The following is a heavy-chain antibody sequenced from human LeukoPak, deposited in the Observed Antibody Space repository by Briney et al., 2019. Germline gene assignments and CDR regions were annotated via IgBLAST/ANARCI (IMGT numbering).Heavy chain of an antibody. CDR3: ARRFITGLHLDY. CDR1: GFIVSSNY. D-gene: IGHD6-19*01. CDR2: IYGDGST. J-gene: IGHJ4*02. V-gene: IGHV3-53*01. Sequence: GGALRLSCAAAGFIVSSNYMSWVRQAPGKGVEWVSVIYGDGSTYYADSVKGRFTISRDNSKNALYLQMNSLRPEDTAVYYCARRFITGLHLDYWGQGTLVTVSS.